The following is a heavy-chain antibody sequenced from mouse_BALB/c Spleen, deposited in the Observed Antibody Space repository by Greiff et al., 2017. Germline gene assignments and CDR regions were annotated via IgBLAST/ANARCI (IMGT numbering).Heavy chain of an antibody. V-gene: IGHV5-6-5*01. J-gene: IGHJ2*01. CDR3: ARGPLTTVVATGIDY. D-gene: IGHD1-1*01. Sequence: EVKVVESGGGLVKPGGSLKLSCAASGFTFSSYAMSWVRQTPEKRLEWVASISSGGSTYYPDSVKGRFTISRDNARNILYLQMSSLRSEDTAMYYCARGPLTTVVATGIDYWGQGTTLTVSS. CDR1: GFTFSSYA. CDR2: ISSGGST.